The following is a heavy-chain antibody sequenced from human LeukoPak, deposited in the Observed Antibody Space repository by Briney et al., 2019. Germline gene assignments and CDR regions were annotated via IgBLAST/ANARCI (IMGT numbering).Heavy chain of an antibody. CDR3: AITSYGGIDY. Sequence: ASVKVSFKASGYTFTSYGISWERQASGQGLEWMGWISAYNGNTNYAQKLQGRVTMSTDTSTSTAYMELRSLRSDDTAVYYCAITSYGGIDYWGQGTLVTVSS. CDR2: ISAYNGNT. D-gene: IGHD4-23*01. CDR1: GYTFTSYG. J-gene: IGHJ4*02. V-gene: IGHV1-18*01.